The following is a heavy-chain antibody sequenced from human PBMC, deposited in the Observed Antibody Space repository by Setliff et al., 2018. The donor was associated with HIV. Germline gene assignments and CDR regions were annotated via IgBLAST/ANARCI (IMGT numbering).Heavy chain of an antibody. Sequence: SETLSLTCTVSGDSISSGDYYWTWIRQPPGKGLEWIGSIYYSGSTNYNPSLKSRVTISVDTSKNQFSLKLSSVTAADTAVYYCARDSVGATAIDYWGQGTLVTVSS. CDR2: IYYSGST. J-gene: IGHJ4*02. V-gene: IGHV4-61*08. CDR3: ARDSVGATAIDY. CDR1: GDSISSGDYY. D-gene: IGHD1-26*01.